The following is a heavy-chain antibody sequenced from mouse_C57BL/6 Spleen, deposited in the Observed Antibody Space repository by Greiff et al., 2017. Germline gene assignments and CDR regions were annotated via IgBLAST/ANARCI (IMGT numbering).Heavy chain of an antibody. V-gene: IGHV1-82*01. CDR3: TDGYDKAWFAY. CDR2: IYPGDGDT. CDR1: GYAFSSSW. J-gene: IGHJ3*01. D-gene: IGHD2-2*01. Sequence: VKLQESGPELVKPGASVKISCKASGYAFSSSWMNWVKQRPGKGLEWIGRIYPGDGDTNYNGKFKGKATLTADKSSSTAYMQLSSLTSEDSAVYFCTDGYDKAWFAYWGQGTLVTVSA.